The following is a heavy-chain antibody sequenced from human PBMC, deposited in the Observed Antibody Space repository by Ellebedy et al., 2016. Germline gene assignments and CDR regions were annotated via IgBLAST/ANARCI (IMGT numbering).Heavy chain of an antibody. V-gene: IGHV1-18*01. D-gene: IGHD5-12*01. J-gene: IGHJ4*02. CDR2: ISAYNGNT. CDR3: ATVGGYSGYDTIFDY. Sequence: ASVKVSCKASGYRFADYAMHWVRQAPGQRLEWMGWISAYNGNTNYAQKLQGRVTMTTDTSTSTAYMELRSLRSDDTAVYYCATVGGYSGYDTIFDYWGQGTLVTVSS. CDR1: GYRFADYA.